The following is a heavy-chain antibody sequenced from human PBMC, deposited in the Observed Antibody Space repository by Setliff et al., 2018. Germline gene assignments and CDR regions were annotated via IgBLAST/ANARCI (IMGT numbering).Heavy chain of an antibody. CDR1: GGSINNYY. Sequence: SETLSLTCTVSGGSINNYYWSWVRQSPGKGLEWIGFVHFGGDTNYNPSLKSRVTMSADTSNNQFSLNLRSVTAADTAVYFCARQPSSGAYYNPRPYYFDYWGQGTLVTVS. CDR3: ARQPSSGAYYNPRPYYFDY. V-gene: IGHV4-59*08. J-gene: IGHJ4*02. CDR2: VHFGGDT. D-gene: IGHD3-10*01.